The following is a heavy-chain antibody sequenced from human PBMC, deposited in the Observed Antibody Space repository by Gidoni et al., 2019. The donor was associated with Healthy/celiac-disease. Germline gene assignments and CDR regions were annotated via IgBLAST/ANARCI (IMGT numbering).Heavy chain of an antibody. CDR2: FDPEDGET. Sequence: QVQLVQSGAEVKKPGASVKVSCKVSGYTLPELSMHWVLQAPGKGLEWMGGFDPEDGETSYAQKFQGRVTMTEDTSTDTAYMELSSLRSEDTAVYYCATEPLSPMITFGGVSPSTGFPTWGQGTLVTVSS. J-gene: IGHJ4*02. CDR3: ATEPLSPMITFGGVSPSTGFPT. D-gene: IGHD3-16*01. V-gene: IGHV1-24*01. CDR1: GYTLPELS.